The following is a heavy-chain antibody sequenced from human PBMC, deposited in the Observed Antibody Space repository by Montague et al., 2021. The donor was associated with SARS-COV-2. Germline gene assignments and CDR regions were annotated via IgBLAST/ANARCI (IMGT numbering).Heavy chain of an antibody. D-gene: IGHD3-22*01. CDR1: GFIFDDYG. J-gene: IGHJ4*02. Sequence: SLRLSCAASGFIFDDYGMNWVRQVPGKGLEWVSTINWYGDTTRYADSVRGRFTISRDNAKKSLYLQMNSLRADDTAFYYCARLRDSGAYGAPDAYWGQGSLVAVSS. CDR3: ARLRDSGAYGAPDAY. CDR2: INWYGDTT. V-gene: IGHV3-20*04.